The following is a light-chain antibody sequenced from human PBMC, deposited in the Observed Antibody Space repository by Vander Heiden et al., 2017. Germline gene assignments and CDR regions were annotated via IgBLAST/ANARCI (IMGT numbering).Light chain of an antibody. J-gene: IGKJ2*01. V-gene: IGKV4-1*01. Sequence: PDSLAVSLGERATINCKSSQSVLYSSNNKNYLAWYQQKPGQPPKLLIYWASTRESGVPDRFSGSGSGTDFTLTISSLQAEDVAVYYCQQYYSTPYTFGQGTKLEIK. CDR3: QQYYSTPYT. CDR1: QSVLYSSNNKNY. CDR2: WAS.